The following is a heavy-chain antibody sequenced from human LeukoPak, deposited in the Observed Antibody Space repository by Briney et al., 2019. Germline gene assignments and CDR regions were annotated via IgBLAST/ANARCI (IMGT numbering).Heavy chain of an antibody. CDR2: IYTSGST. CDR1: GGSINSYY. CDR3: ARIPIAVAGYYYYMDV. D-gene: IGHD6-19*01. V-gene: IGHV4-4*07. J-gene: IGHJ6*03. Sequence: PSETLSLTCTVSGGSINSYYWSWIRQPAGKGLEWIGRIYTSGSTNYNPSLKSRVTISVDTSKNQFSLKLSPVTAADTAVYYCARIPIAVAGYYYYMDVWGKGTTVTVSS.